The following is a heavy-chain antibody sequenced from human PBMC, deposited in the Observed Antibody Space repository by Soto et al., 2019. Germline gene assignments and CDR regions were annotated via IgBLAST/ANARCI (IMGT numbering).Heavy chain of an antibody. J-gene: IGHJ6*03. Sequence: EVQLLDSGGGLVQSGGSLRLSCAASGFSFYTYAMTWVRQAPGKGLEWVSSISASGTQTYYAASVKGRFTISRDNSRNTVYLKMKSLRVEDTAVYYCEKGGVSGYFAYHYIAVWGKGTTVAVSS. CDR1: GFSFYTYA. CDR2: ISASGTQT. CDR3: EKGGVSGYFAYHYIAV. V-gene: IGHV3-23*01. D-gene: IGHD3-3*01.